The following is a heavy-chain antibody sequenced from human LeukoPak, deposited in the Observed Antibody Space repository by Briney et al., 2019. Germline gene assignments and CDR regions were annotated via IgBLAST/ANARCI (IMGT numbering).Heavy chain of an antibody. CDR3: ARDRARISDYYASGRSLHYCVDV. CDR1: GYTLTDYY. Sequence: ASVKVSCKASGYTLTDYYMYWVRQAPGQGLEWMGWVNRNSGGTSYAQRFQGRVTMTRDTSMSTAYMNLSRLTSDDTAVYYCARDRARISDYYASGRSLHYCVDVWGKGTTVTVSS. J-gene: IGHJ6*03. V-gene: IGHV1-2*02. D-gene: IGHD3-10*01. CDR2: VNRNSGGT.